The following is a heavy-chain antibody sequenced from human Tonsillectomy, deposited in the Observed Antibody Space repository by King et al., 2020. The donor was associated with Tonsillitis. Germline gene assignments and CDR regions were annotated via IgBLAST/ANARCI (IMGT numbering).Heavy chain of an antibody. CDR1: GFTFTMYG. CDR2: ISYDGSYK. CDR3: ATACDGGDCYSNY. J-gene: IGHJ4*02. D-gene: IGHD2-21*02. V-gene: IGHV3-30*03. Sequence: VQLVESGGGVVQPGRSQRLSCSASGFTFTMYGMHWVRQAPGKGLEWVAFISYDGSYKYYADSVKGRFSMSRDNSKNTLFLQMNSLRPEDTAVYYCATACDGGDCYSNYWGQGTLGTVSS.